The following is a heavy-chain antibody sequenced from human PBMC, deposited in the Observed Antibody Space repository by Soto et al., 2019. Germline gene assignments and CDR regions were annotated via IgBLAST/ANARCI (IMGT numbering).Heavy chain of an antibody. J-gene: IGHJ5*02. CDR3: GTQEVGGSYVYTFDP. V-gene: IGHV4-39*01. D-gene: IGHD1-26*01. CDR1: GGSISSYY. Sequence: ASETLSLTCTVSGGSISSYYWGWIRQPPGKGLEWIGNMYYSGSTYYNPSLKSRVTISVDTSKNQFSLKLSSVTAADTAVYYCGTQEVGGSYVYTFDPWGQGTLVTVSS. CDR2: MYYSGST.